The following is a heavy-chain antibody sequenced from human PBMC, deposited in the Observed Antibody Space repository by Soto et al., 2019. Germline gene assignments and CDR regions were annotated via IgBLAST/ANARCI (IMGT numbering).Heavy chain of an antibody. Sequence: SETLSLTCAVYGGSFSGYYWSWIRQPPGKGLEWIGEINHSGSTNYNPTLKRRGTISVDTSKNQFSLKLSSVTAADTDVYYCGRGSWFGPRQLVKKQLPAPYYGMDVWGHGTTVTVSS. J-gene: IGHJ6*02. D-gene: IGHD3-10*01. CDR3: GRGSWFGPRQLVKKQLPAPYYGMDV. CDR2: INHSGST. CDR1: GGSFSGYY. V-gene: IGHV4-34*01.